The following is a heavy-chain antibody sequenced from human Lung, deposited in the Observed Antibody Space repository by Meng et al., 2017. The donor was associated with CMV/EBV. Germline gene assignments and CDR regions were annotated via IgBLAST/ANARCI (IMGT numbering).Heavy chain of an antibody. D-gene: IGHD3-3*01. CDR3: ARRRTIFGVVIDYGMDV. V-gene: IGHV4-34*01. J-gene: IGHJ6*02. Sequence: SQXXSLTCAVYGGSFSGYYWSWIRQPPGKGLEWIGEINHSGSTNYNPSLKSRVTISVDTSKNQFSLKLSSVTAADTAVYYCARRRTIFGVVIDYGMDVWGQGXTVTVSS. CDR2: INHSGST. CDR1: GGSFSGYY.